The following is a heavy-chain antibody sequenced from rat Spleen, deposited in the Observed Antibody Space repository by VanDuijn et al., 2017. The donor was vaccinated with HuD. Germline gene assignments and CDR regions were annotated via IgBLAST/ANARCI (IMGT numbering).Heavy chain of an antibody. J-gene: IGHJ2*01. CDR2: ISYDGIST. CDR3: ARRYDFDY. CDR1: GFTFSDYN. V-gene: IGHV5-29*01. Sequence: EVQLVESDGGLVQPGRSLKLSCAASGFTFSDYNMAWVRQAPTKGLEWVATISYDGISTYYRDSVKGRFTISRDNAKSTLYLQMDSLWSEDTASYYCARRYDFDYWGQGVMVTVPS. D-gene: IGHD1-7*01.